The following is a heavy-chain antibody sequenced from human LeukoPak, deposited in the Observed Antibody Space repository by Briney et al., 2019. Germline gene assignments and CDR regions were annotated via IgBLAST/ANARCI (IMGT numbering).Heavy chain of an antibody. Sequence: SETLSLTCTVCGGSISSYYWSWIRQPPGKGLEWIGYIYYSGSTNYNPSLKSRVTISVDTSKNQFSLKLSSVTAVDTAVYYCARGPFVRGVIGGAIDYWGQGTLVTVSS. D-gene: IGHD3-10*02. CDR3: ARGPFVRGVIGGAIDY. CDR1: GGSISSYY. CDR2: IYYSGST. J-gene: IGHJ4*02. V-gene: IGHV4-59*01.